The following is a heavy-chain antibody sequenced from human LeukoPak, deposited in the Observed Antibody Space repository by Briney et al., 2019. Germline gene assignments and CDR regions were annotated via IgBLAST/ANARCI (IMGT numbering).Heavy chain of an antibody. CDR1: GYSFTSYW. Sequence: GESLKISCKGSGYSFTSYWIGWVRQMPGKGLEWMGIIYPGDSDTRYSPSFQGQVTISADKSISTAYLQWSSLKASDTAMYYCARDSRNGDYGFAFDIWGQGTMVTVSS. CDR2: IYPGDSDT. J-gene: IGHJ3*02. D-gene: IGHD4-17*01. CDR3: ARDSRNGDYGFAFDI. V-gene: IGHV5-51*01.